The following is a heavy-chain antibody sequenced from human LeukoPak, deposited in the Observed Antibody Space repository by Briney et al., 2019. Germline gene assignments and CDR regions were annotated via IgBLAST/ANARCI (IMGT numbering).Heavy chain of an antibody. D-gene: IGHD3-10*01. Sequence: PGGYLRLSCAASGFTFSSYAMSWVRQAPGKGLEWVSAISGSGGSTYYADSVKGRFTISRDNSKNTLYLQMNSLRAEDTAVYYCAKDRDYGSGSYCFDYWGQGTLVTVSS. V-gene: IGHV3-23*01. CDR2: ISGSGGST. CDR3: AKDRDYGSGSYCFDY. CDR1: GFTFSSYA. J-gene: IGHJ4*02.